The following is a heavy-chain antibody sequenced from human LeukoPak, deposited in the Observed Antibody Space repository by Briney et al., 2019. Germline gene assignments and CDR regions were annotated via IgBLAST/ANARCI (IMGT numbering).Heavy chain of an antibody. CDR1: GFTFSSYG. J-gene: IGHJ4*02. Sequence: GGSLRLSCAASGFTFSSYGMSWVRQAPGKGLEWVSGISGSGGNTYYADSVKGRFTISRDNSKNTLYLQMNSLRPEDTAVYYCAKAPSYGSGSYHVDYWGQGTLVTVSS. D-gene: IGHD3-10*01. CDR2: ISGSGGNT. CDR3: AKAPSYGSGSYHVDY. V-gene: IGHV3-23*01.